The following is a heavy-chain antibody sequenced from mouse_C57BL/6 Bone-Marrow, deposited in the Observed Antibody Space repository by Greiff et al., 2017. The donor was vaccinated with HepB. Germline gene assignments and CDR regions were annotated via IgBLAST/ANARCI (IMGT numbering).Heavy chain of an antibody. CDR1: GYTFTDYN. Sequence: EVQLQQSGPELVKPGASVKMSCKASGYTFTDYNMHWVKPSHGKSLEWLGYINPNNGGTSYNQKFNGKATLTVNKSSSTADMELRRLTSEDSAVYYCARGEAYYSNYSYYYAMDYWGQGTSVTVSS. D-gene: IGHD2-5*01. V-gene: IGHV1-22*01. CDR2: INPNNGGT. CDR3: ARGEAYYSNYSYYYAMDY. J-gene: IGHJ4*01.